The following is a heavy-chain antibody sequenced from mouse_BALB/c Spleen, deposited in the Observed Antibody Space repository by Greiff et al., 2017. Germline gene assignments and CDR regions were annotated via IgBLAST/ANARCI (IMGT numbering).Heavy chain of an antibody. J-gene: IGHJ2*01. Sequence: LQQPGSELVRPGASVKLSCKASGYTFTSYWMHWVKQRHGQGLEWIGNIYPGSGSTNYDEKFKSKGTLTVDTSSSTAYMHLSSLTSEDSAVYYSTSGPYGYFDYWGQGTTLTVSS. CDR2: IYPGSGST. V-gene: IGHV1S22*01. CDR1: GYTFTSYW. D-gene: IGHD1-1*02. CDR3: TSGPYGYFDY.